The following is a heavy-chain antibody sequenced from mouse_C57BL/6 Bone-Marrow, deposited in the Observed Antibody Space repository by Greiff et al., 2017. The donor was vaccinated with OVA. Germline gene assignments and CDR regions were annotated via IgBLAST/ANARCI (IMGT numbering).Heavy chain of an antibody. J-gene: IGHJ4*01. CDR1: GFTFSNYW. CDR2: IRLKSDNYAT. Sequence: EVQLQESGGGLVQPGGSMKLSCVASGFTFSNYWMNWVRQSPEKGLEWVAQIRLKSDNYATHYAESVKGRFTISRDDSKSSVYLQMNNLRAEDTGIYYCTGFYYGQYYYAMDYWGQGTSVTVSS. CDR3: TGFYYGQYYYAMDY. D-gene: IGHD2-1*01. V-gene: IGHV6-3*01.